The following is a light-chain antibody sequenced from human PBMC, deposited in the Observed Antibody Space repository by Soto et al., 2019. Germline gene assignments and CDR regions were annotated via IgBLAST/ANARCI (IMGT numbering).Light chain of an antibody. Sequence: DTQMTQSPSSLSASVGDRVTITCRASESVITYLNWYRQKPGKDPNLLIHTASSLQSGVPSRFSGSGSGTEVTLTISSLQPEEFATYYCQQANSLPPTFGQGTRLEI. CDR3: QQANSLPPT. J-gene: IGKJ5*01. CDR1: ESVITY. V-gene: IGKV1-12*01. CDR2: TAS.